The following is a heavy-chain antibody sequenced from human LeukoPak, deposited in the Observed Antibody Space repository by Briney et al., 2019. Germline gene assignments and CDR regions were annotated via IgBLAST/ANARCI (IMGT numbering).Heavy chain of an antibody. CDR2: IRYDGSNK. V-gene: IGHV3-30*02. J-gene: IGHJ6*02. D-gene: IGHD3-10*01. CDR3: AKDQSRYYYGSRAMDV. Sequence: GGSLRLSCAASGFTFSSYGMHWVRQAPGKGLEWVAFIRYDGSNKYYADSVKGRFTISRDNSKNTLYLQMNSLRAEDTAVYHCAKDQSRYYYGSRAMDVWGQGTTVTVSS. CDR1: GFTFSSYG.